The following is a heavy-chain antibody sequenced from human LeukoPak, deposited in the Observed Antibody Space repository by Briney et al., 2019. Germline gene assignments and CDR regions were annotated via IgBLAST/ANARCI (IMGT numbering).Heavy chain of an antibody. J-gene: IGHJ6*02. Sequence: PSETLSLTCTVSGGSISSHYWSWIRQPPGKGLEWIGYIYYSGSTNYSPSLKSRVTISVDTSKNQFSLKLSSVTAADTAVYYCARYSYYYYYGMDVWGQGTTVTVSS. D-gene: IGHD2-15*01. CDR3: ARYSYYYYYGMDV. V-gene: IGHV4-59*11. CDR1: GGSISSHY. CDR2: IYYSGST.